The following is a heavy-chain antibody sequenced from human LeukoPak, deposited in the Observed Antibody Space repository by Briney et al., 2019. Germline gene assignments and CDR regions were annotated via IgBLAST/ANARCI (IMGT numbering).Heavy chain of an antibody. CDR2: IYYSGST. Sequence: SETLSLTCTVSGGSISSGGYYWSWIRQHPGKGLEWIGYIYYSGSTYYNPSLKSRVTISVDTSKNQFSLKLSSVTAADTAVYYCASQRYDFWGGISYYYYYMDVWGKGTTVTVSS. D-gene: IGHD3-3*01. CDR3: ASQRYDFWGGISYYYYYMDV. V-gene: IGHV4-31*03. J-gene: IGHJ6*03. CDR1: GGSISSGGYY.